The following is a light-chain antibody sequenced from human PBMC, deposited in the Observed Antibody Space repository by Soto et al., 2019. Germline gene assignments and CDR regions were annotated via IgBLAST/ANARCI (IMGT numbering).Light chain of an antibody. Sequence: QSALAQPASVSGSPGQSITISCTGTSSDVGSYNLVSWYQQHPGKAPTLIIYEGTKRPSGISYRFSGSKSGNTASLTISGLQAEDEAHYYCCPSAGPYPLYVFGPGTKLTVL. CDR3: CPSAGPYPLYV. J-gene: IGLJ1*01. V-gene: IGLV2-23*01. CDR1: SSDVGSYNL. CDR2: EGT.